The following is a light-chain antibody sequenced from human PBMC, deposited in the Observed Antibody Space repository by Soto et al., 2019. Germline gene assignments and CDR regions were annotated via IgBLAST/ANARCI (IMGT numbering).Light chain of an antibody. CDR2: DVT. Sequence: QSVLTQPASVSGSPGQSITISCTGSSSDVGGNHVSWYQQHPGKAPRLLIFDVTNRPPGISNRFSGSKSDNTASLTISGLQADDEADYYCSSHTSSSRYVFGTGTQLTVL. V-gene: IGLV2-14*01. CDR1: SSDVGGNH. CDR3: SSHTSSSRYV. J-gene: IGLJ1*01.